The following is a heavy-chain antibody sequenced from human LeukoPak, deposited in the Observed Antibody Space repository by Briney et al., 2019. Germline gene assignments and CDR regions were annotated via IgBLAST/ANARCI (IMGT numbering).Heavy chain of an antibody. CDR1: GGTFSSYA. D-gene: IGHD3-22*01. J-gene: IGHJ6*02. CDR2: IIPIFGIA. CDR3: ASGQINYYDSSGPRSYYYYGMDV. Sequence: SVKVSCKASGGTFSSYAISWVRQAPGQGLEWMGRIIPIFGIANYAQKFQGRVTITADRSTSTAYMELSSLRSEDTAVYYCASGQINYYDSSGPRSYYYYGMDVWGQGTTVTVSS. V-gene: IGHV1-69*04.